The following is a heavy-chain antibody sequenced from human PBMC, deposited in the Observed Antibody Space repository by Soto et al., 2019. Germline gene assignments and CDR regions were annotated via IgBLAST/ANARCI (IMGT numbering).Heavy chain of an antibody. J-gene: IGHJ3*02. CDR1: GGSISSGGYY. D-gene: IGHD2-8*01. CDR2: IYYSGST. CDR3: ASGGDVLMVYAIVDAFDI. Sequence: QVQLQEPGPGLVKPSQTLSLTCTVSGGSISSGGYYWSWIRQHPGKGLEWIGYIYYSGSTYYNPSLKSRVTISVDTSKNQFSLKLSSVTAADTAVYYCASGGDVLMVYAIVDAFDIWGQGTMVTVSS. V-gene: IGHV4-31*03.